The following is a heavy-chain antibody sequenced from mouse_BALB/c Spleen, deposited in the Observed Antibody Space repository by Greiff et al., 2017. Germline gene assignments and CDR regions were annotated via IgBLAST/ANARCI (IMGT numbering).Heavy chain of an antibody. V-gene: IGHV1-54*01. CDR2: INPGSGGT. CDR1: GYAFTNYL. CDR3: ARGGVTTVVDKFAY. D-gene: IGHD1-1*01. Sequence: QVQLQQSGAELVRPGTSVKVSCKASGYAFTNYLIEWVKQRPGQGLEWIGVINPGSGGTNYNEKFKGKATLTSDKSSSTAYMELSSLTSEDPAVYYCARGGVTTVVDKFAYWGQGTLVTVSA. J-gene: IGHJ3*01.